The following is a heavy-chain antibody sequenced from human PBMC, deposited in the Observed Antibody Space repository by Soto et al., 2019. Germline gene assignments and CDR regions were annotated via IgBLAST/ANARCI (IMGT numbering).Heavy chain of an antibody. CDR3: ARCVGYDSSGYYFYETDY. CDR1: GGTFSSYA. D-gene: IGHD3-22*01. CDR2: IIPIFGTA. Sequence: SVKVSCKASGGTFSSYAISWVRQAPGQGLEWMGGIIPIFGTANYAQKFQGRVTITADESTSTAYMELSSLRSEDTAVYYCARCVGYDSSGYYFYETDYWGQGTLVTVSS. J-gene: IGHJ4*02. V-gene: IGHV1-69*13.